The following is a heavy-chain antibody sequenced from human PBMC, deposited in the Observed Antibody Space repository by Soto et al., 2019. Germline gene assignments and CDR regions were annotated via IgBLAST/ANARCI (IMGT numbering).Heavy chain of an antibody. J-gene: IGHJ4*02. V-gene: IGHV1-69*02. D-gene: IGHD6-19*01. CDR2: IIPILGIA. Sequence: SVKVSCKASGGAFSSYTISWVRQAPGQGLEWMGRIIPILGIANYAQKFQGRVTITADKSTSTAYMELSSLRSEDTAVYYCARGVSAIAVAGDYFDYWGQGTLVTVSS. CDR1: GGAFSSYT. CDR3: ARGVSAIAVAGDYFDY.